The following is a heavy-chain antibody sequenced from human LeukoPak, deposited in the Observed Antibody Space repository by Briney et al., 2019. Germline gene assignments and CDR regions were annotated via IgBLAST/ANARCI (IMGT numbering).Heavy chain of an antibody. CDR3: ARGVRRFDP. V-gene: IGHV3-7*01. Sequence: SGGSLRLSCVDSGFTFSTSWMDWVRQAPGKGLEWVASMKKDGSEIYYADSVKGRFIISRDNAKNSLYLQMNSLRAEDTAVYYCARGVRRFDPWGQGTLVTVSS. CDR2: MKKDGSEI. J-gene: IGHJ5*02. CDR1: GFTFSTSW.